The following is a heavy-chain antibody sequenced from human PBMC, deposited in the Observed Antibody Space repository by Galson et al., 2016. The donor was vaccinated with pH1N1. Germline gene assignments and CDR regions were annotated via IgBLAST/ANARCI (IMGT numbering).Heavy chain of an antibody. CDR1: GFTFDDYA. Sequence: SLRLSCAASGFTFDDYAMHWVRQTPGKGLEWVSGISWNSATIDYADSVKGRFTISRDNAKNSLYLQMNSLRPEDTALYYYAKDGHYSGSYLRAQHFQHWGQGTLVTVSA. D-gene: IGHD1-26*01. J-gene: IGHJ1*01. CDR3: AKDGHYSGSYLRAQHFQH. V-gene: IGHV3-9*01. CDR2: ISWNSATI.